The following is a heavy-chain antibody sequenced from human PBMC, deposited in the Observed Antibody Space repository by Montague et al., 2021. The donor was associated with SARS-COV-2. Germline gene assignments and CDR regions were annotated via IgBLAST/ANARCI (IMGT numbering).Heavy chain of an antibody. V-gene: IGHV3-7*01. CDR2: IKQDGSDK. Sequence: NIKQDGSDKFYVDSVKGRFTLSTDNAKNSVYLQMDGLRPEDTAVYYCARDFYYYMDVWGKGTTATVSS. J-gene: IGHJ6*03. CDR3: ARDFYYYMDV.